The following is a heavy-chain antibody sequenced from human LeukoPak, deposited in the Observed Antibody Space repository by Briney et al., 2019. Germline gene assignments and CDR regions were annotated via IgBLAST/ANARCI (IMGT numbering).Heavy chain of an antibody. V-gene: IGHV3-30*18. J-gene: IGHJ4*02. CDR1: RFTLSSYG. CDR2: VSYDGSTR. D-gene: IGHD6-19*01. Sequence: GRSLRLSCAASRFTLSSYGMHWVRQAPGKGLEWAASVSYDGSTRFYADSVKGRFAISRDNSKNTLYLQMNSLRAEDTAVYYCAKDHRASSAWYGYFDFWGQGTLVTVSS. CDR3: AKDHRASSAWYGYFDF.